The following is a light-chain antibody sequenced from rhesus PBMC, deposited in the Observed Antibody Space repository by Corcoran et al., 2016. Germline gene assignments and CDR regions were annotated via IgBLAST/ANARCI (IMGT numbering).Light chain of an antibody. J-gene: IGKJ4*01. CDR1: QGISSW. CDR3: LQGYRTPLT. Sequence: DIQMTQSPSSLSASVGDTVTITCRASQGISSWLAWYQQKPGKAPKLLIYKASSLQSGVPSRFSGSGSGTKFTITINSLQPDDFAVYYCLQGYRTPLTFGGGTKVELK. CDR2: KAS. V-gene: IGKV1-22*01.